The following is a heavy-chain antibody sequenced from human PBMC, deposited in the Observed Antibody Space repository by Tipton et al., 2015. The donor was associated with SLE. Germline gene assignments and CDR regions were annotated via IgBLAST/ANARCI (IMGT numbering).Heavy chain of an antibody. CDR2: IYYSGST. J-gene: IGHJ4*02. D-gene: IGHD6-19*01. V-gene: IGHV4-59*01. CDR3: ARSMRVGSEDY. Sequence: TLSLTCTVSGGSLRSYYLSWIRQPPGKGLEWIGYIYYSGSTNYNPSLKSRVTISVDTSKNQFSLKLSSVTAADTAVYYCARSMRVGSEDYWGQGTLVTVSS. CDR1: GGSLRSYY.